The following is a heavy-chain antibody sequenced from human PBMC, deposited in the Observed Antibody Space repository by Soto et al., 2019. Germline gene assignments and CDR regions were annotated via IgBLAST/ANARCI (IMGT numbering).Heavy chain of an antibody. Sequence: SETLSLTFAVYGGSFSGYYWSWIRQPPGKGLEWIGEINHSGSTNYNPSLKSRVTISVDTSKNQFSLKLSSVTAADTAVYYCARGSKNYYDSSGYYFGYWGQGTLVTVSS. CDR2: INHSGST. J-gene: IGHJ4*02. CDR1: GGSFSGYY. CDR3: ARGSKNYYDSSGYYFGY. D-gene: IGHD3-22*01. V-gene: IGHV4-34*01.